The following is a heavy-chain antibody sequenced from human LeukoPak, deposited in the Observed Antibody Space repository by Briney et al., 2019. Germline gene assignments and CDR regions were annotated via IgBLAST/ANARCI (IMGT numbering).Heavy chain of an antibody. CDR2: IYSGGST. D-gene: IGHD5-18*01. J-gene: IGHJ4*02. Sequence: GGSLRLSCAASGFTVSSNYTSWVRQAPGKGLEWVSVIYSGGSTYYADSVKGRFTISRDNSKNTLYLQMNSLRAEDTAVYYCARDNRYSYGYFSHFDYWGQGTLVTVSS. CDR3: ARDNRYSYGYFSHFDY. CDR1: GFTVSSNY. V-gene: IGHV3-53*01.